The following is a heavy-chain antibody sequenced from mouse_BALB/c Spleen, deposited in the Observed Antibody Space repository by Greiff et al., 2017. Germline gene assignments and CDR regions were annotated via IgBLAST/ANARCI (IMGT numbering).Heavy chain of an antibody. V-gene: IGHV5-6-3*01. CDR3: ARDDYDGAWFAY. J-gene: IGHJ3*01. D-gene: IGHD2-4*01. CDR1: GFTFSSYG. Sequence: VQLKQSGGGLVQPGGSLKLSCAASGFTFSSYGMSWVRQTPDKRLELVATINSNGGSTYYPDSVKGRFTISRDNAKNTLYLQMSSLKSEDTAMYYCARDDYDGAWFAYWGQGTLVTVSA. CDR2: INSNGGST.